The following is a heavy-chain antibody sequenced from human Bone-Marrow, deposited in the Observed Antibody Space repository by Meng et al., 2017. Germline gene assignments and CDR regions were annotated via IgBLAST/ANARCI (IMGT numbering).Heavy chain of an antibody. J-gene: IGHJ4*02. CDR3: ARIDIASAGNPYFDY. CDR2: IFSNDEK. CDR1: GFSLSNARMG. D-gene: IGHD6-13*01. Sequence: SGPTLVKPTETLTLTCTVSGFSLSNARMGVSWIRQPPGKALEWLAHIFSNDEKFYSTPLKSRLTISKDTSKSQVVLTMTNMDPVDTATYYCARIDIASAGNPYFDYWGQGTLVTVSS. V-gene: IGHV2-26*01.